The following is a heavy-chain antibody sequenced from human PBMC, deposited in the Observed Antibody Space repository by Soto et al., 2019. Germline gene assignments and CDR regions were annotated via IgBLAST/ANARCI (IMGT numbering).Heavy chain of an antibody. Sequence: ASVKVSCKASGYTFTSYDINWVRQATGQGLEWMGWMNPNSGNTGYAQKFQGRVTMTRNTSISTAYMELSSLRSEDTAVYYCARGPAARRTSDYWGQGTLVTVSS. J-gene: IGHJ4*02. CDR1: GYTFTSYD. V-gene: IGHV1-8*01. D-gene: IGHD6-6*01. CDR3: ARGPAARRTSDY. CDR2: MNPNSGNT.